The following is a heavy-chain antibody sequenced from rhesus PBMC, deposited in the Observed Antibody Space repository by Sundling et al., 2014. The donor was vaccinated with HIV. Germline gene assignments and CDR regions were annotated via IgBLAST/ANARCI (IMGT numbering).Heavy chain of an antibody. D-gene: IGHD4-35*01. Sequence: QVQLRESGPGLVKPSETLSLTCVVSGGSISGYYWNWIRQPPGKGLEWIGRIYGGGGSTDYNPSLKSRVTISTDTSKNHLSLKLTSLTAADTAVYYCASDYGNYGYWGQGVLVTVSS. CDR1: GGSISGYY. V-gene: IGHV4-160*01. J-gene: IGHJ4*01. CDR2: IYGGGGST. CDR3: ASDYGNYGY.